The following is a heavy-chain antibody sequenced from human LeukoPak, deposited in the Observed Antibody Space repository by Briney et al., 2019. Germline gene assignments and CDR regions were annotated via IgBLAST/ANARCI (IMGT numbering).Heavy chain of an antibody. D-gene: IGHD6-19*01. J-gene: IGHJ4*02. CDR3: ARPGMAVVSFDS. CDR1: GFTFSSYW. CDR2: IKQDGSEK. V-gene: IGHV3-7*03. Sequence: PGGSLRLSCAASGFTFSSYWMSWVRQAPGKGLEWVANIKQDGSEKYYVDSVKGRFTISRDNAKNSLYLQMNSLRAEDTAVYYWARPGMAVVSFDSWARGPLVTVPS.